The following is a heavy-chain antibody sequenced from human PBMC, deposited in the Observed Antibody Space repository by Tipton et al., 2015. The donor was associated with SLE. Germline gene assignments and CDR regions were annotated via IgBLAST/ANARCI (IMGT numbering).Heavy chain of an antibody. D-gene: IGHD4-11*01. Sequence: GLVKPSETLSLTCTVSGGSISSYYWSWIRQPPGKGLEWIGYIYYSGSTNYNPSLKSRVTISVDTSKNQLSLKLSSVTAADTAVYYCARWAGPTVNFDYWGQGTLVTVSS. J-gene: IGHJ4*02. CDR1: GGSISSYY. V-gene: IGHV4-59*01. CDR2: IYYSGST. CDR3: ARWAGPTVNFDY.